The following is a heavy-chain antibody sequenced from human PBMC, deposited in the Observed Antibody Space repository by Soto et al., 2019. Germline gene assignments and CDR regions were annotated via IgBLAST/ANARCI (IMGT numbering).Heavy chain of an antibody. V-gene: IGHV4-31*03. Sequence: PSETLSLTCTVSGGSISSGAFYWSWIRQHPGKGLEWIGYIYYSGSAYYNPSLKSRVTISVDTSKNQFSLKLSSVTAADTAVYYCARNVYYDTSAYQYYFAYWGQGSLVTVSS. J-gene: IGHJ4*02. CDR3: ARNVYYDTSAYQYYFAY. D-gene: IGHD3-22*01. CDR2: IYYSGSA. CDR1: GGSISSGAFY.